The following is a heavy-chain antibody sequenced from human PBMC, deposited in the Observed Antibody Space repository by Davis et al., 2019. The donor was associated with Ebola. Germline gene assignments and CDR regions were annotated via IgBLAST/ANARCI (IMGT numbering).Heavy chain of an antibody. D-gene: IGHD2-2*02. CDR2: VGGISGAI. J-gene: IGHJ4*02. CDR1: GFTFSTYT. Sequence: PGGSLRLSCAASGFTFSTYTMNWVRQAPGKGLEWVSSVGGISGAIFYADSVRGRFTISRDNAKNSLYLQMDSLRAEDSAVYYCTRDIPFTSFDYWGQGALVTVSS. CDR3: TRDIPFTSFDY. V-gene: IGHV3-21*01.